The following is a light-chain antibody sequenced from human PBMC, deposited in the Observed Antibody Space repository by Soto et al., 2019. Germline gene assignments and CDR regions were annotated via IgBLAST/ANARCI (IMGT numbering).Light chain of an antibody. CDR2: FNIDGSH. J-gene: IGLJ2*01. CDR1: SGHSSSA. Sequence: QSVLTQSPSASASLGASVRLTCTLSSGHSSSAIAWHQQQPEKGPRYLMSFNIDGSHIKWDGIPDRFSGSSSGTERYLTSSSLQCEDEADYYCKTWGTGIVICGGLTKVTV. CDR3: KTWGTGIVI. V-gene: IGLV4-69*01.